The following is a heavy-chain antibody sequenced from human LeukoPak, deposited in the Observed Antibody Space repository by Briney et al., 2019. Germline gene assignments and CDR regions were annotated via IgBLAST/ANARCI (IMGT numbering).Heavy chain of an antibody. J-gene: IGHJ6*02. CDR1: GGSFSGYY. CDR2: INHSGST. V-gene: IGHV4-34*01. CDR3: ARVDYYDSSGYLDYYYGMDV. D-gene: IGHD3-22*01. Sequence: SSETLSLTCAVYGGSFSGYYWSWIRQPPGKGLEWIGEINHSGSTNYNPSLKSRVTISVDTSKNQFSLKLSSVTAADTAVYYCARVDYYDSSGYLDYYYGMDVWGQGTTVTVSS.